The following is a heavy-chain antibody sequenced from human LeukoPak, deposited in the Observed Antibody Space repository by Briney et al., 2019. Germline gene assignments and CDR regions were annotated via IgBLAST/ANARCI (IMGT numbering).Heavy chain of an antibody. CDR2: IYYSGST. CDR3: ARLDV. CDR1: GGSINSRSYY. V-gene: IGHV4-39*01. Sequence: PSETLSLTCTVSGGSINSRSYYWGWIRQPPGKGLEWIGSIYYSGSTYYNPSLKSRVTISVDTSKNQFSLKLSSVTAADTAVYYCARLDVWGKGTTVTVSS. J-gene: IGHJ6*04.